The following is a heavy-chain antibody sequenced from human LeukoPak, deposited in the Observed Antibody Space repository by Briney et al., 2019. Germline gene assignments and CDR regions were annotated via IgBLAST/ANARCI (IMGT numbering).Heavy chain of an antibody. Sequence: PGGSLRLSCAASGFTVSSNYMSWVRQAPGKGLEWVSVIYSGGSTYYADSVKGRFTISRDNSKNTLYLQMNSLRAEDTAVYYCARGRGRRWLQFFDYWGQGTLVTVSS. J-gene: IGHJ4*02. D-gene: IGHD5-24*01. CDR2: IYSGGST. CDR3: ARGRGRRWLQFFDY. CDR1: GFTVSSNY. V-gene: IGHV3-53*01.